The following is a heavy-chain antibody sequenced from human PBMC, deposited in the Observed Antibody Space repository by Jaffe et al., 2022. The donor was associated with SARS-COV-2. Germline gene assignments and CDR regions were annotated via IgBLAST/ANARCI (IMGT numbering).Heavy chain of an antibody. CDR2: ISSSSSYI. CDR3: ARVHALLWFGSQDV. Sequence: EVQLVESGGGLVKPGGSLRLSCAASGFTFSSYSMNWVRQAPGKGLEWVSSISSSSSYIYYADSVKGRFTISRDNAKNSLYLQMNSLRAEDTAVYYCARVHALLWFGSQDVWGQGTTVTVSS. CDR1: GFTFSSYS. J-gene: IGHJ6*02. V-gene: IGHV3-21*01. D-gene: IGHD3-10*01.